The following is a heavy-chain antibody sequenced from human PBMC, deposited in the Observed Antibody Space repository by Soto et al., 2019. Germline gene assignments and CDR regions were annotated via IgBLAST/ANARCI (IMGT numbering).Heavy chain of an antibody. CDR2: ISSSGSTI. J-gene: IGHJ4*02. CDR3: ARDGQGYDFWSDWPHFDY. Sequence: QVQLLESGGGLVKPGGSLRLSCAVSGFTFSDYYMSWIRQAPGKGLEWVSHISSSGSTIYYADSVKGRFTISRDNAKNSLYLHMNSLRAEDTAVYYCARDGQGYDFWSDWPHFDYWGQGTLVTVSS. D-gene: IGHD3-3*01. V-gene: IGHV3-11*01. CDR1: GFTFSDYY.